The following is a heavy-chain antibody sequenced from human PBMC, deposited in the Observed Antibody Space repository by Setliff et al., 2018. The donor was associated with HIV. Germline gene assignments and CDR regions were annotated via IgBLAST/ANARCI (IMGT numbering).Heavy chain of an antibody. J-gene: IGHJ4*02. CDR1: GYSFTTYF. D-gene: IGHD2-15*01. CDR3: TRLGPSDYCGGGNCYYDY. CDR2: VDPEDGET. Sequence: ASVKVSCKASGYSFTTYFMHWVRQAPGKGLEWMGRVDPEDGETIYAASVKGRFTISRDDSKKTAYLQMNSLKTEDTAVYFCTRLGPSDYCGGGNCYYDYWGQGTLVTVSS. V-gene: IGHV1-69-2*01.